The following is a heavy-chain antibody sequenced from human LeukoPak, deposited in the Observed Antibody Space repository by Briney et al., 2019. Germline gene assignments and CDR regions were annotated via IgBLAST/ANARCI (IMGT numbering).Heavy chain of an antibody. CDR3: TRDLVTAIPFDY. D-gene: IGHD2-21*02. CDR2: IKSKTDGGTT. J-gene: IGHJ4*02. Sequence: GGSLRLSCAASGFTFSNAWMSWVRQAPGKGREWVGRIKSKTDGGTTDYAAPVKGRFTISRDDAKNTLYLQMNSLKTENTAVYYCTRDLVTAIPFDYWGQGTLVTVSS. V-gene: IGHV3-15*01. CDR1: GFTFSNAW.